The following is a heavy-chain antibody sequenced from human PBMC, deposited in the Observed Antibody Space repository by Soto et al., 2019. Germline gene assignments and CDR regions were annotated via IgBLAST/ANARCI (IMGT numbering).Heavy chain of an antibody. Sequence: GGSLRLSCAASGFTFSSYSMNWVRQAPGKGLEWVSSISSSSIYIYYADSVKGRFTISRDNAKNSLYLQMNSLRAEDTAVYYCARVTYYYDSSPHYYFDYWGQGTLVTVSS. D-gene: IGHD3-22*01. J-gene: IGHJ4*02. CDR3: ARVTYYYDSSPHYYFDY. CDR1: GFTFSSYS. V-gene: IGHV3-21*01. CDR2: ISSSSIYI.